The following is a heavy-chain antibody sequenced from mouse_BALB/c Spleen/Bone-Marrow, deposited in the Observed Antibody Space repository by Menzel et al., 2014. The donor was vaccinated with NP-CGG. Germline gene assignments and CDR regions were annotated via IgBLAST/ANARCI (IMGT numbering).Heavy chain of an antibody. D-gene: IGHD1-2*01. Sequence: EVQLQQPGGGLVQPGGSLNPACVASGFDFGRYWMSWARQAPGKGLEWIGEINPGSSTINYSPSLKDKFIISRDNAKNTLYLQMRKVIAEDTALYFCASLGYDGYHDNWGQGTTLTVSS. CDR3: ASLGYDGYHDN. CDR1: GFDFGRYW. V-gene: IGHV4-2*02. J-gene: IGHJ2*01. CDR2: INPGSSTI.